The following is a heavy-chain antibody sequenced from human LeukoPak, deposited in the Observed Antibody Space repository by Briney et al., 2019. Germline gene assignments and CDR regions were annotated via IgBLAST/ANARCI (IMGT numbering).Heavy chain of an antibody. CDR2: IYHSGST. V-gene: IGHV4-38-2*01. CDR1: GYSISSGYY. Sequence: SETLSLTCAVSGYSISSGYYWGWIRQPPGKGLEWIGSIYHSGSTYYNPSLESRVTISVDTSKNQFSLKLSSVTAADTAVYYCARYMVRGVIYPLNDAFDIWGQGTMVTVSS. J-gene: IGHJ3*02. CDR3: ARYMVRGVIYPLNDAFDI. D-gene: IGHD3-10*01.